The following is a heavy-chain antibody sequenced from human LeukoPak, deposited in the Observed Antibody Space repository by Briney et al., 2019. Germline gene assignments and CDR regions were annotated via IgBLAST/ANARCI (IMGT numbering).Heavy chain of an antibody. D-gene: IGHD2/OR15-2a*01. CDR3: ARTFFTETWFDP. CDR1: GGSINSYY. Sequence: SESLSLTCSVSGGSINSYYWSWIRPPPGKGLEWIGYIYYSGSIKYNPSLKSRVTMSVDTSKNQFSLKLSSVTAADTAVYYCARTFFTETWFDPWGQGTLVTVSS. J-gene: IGHJ5*02. CDR2: IYYSGSI. V-gene: IGHV4-59*01.